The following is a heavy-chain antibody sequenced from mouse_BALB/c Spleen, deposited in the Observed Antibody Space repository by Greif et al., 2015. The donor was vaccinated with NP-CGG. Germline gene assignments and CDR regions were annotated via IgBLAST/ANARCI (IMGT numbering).Heavy chain of an antibody. J-gene: IGHJ2*01. CDR1: GYTFTSYW. D-gene: IGHD1-1*02. Sequence: LQQSGSELVRPGASVKLSCKASGYTFTSYWMHWVKQRHGQGLEWIGNIYPGSGSTNYDEKFKSKGTLTVDTSSSPAYMPLSSLTSEDSAVYYCTRGWDYFDYWGQGTTLTVSS. CDR2: IYPGSGST. V-gene: IGHV1S22*01. CDR3: TRGWDYFDY.